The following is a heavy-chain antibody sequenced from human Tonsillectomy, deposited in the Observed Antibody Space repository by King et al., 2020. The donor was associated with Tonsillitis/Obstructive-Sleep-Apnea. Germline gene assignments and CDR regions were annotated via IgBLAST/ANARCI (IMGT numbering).Heavy chain of an antibody. D-gene: IGHD2-2*01. V-gene: IGHV3-11*05. CDR1: GFTFSDYY. CDR3: ARSAGGFHCSSNSCYGRLGRGFDP. J-gene: IGHJ5*02. CDR2: ISSSSSYT. Sequence: VQLVESGGGLVKPGGSLRLSCAASGFTFSDYYMSWIRQAPGKGLEWVSYISSSSSYTNYADSLKGRFTISRDNAKNSLYLQMNSLRAEGTAVYYCARSAGGFHCSSNSCYGRLGRGFDPWGQGTLVTVSS.